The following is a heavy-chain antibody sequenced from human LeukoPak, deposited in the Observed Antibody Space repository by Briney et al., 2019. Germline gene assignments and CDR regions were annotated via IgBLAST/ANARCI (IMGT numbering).Heavy chain of an antibody. CDR2: IIYDGDPE. CDR1: GFTFDTYN. CDR3: ARDLSGSFSIDY. J-gene: IGHJ4*02. Sequence: GRSLRLSCGASGFTFDTYNMHWVRQAPGKGLEWVAMIIYDGDPESYADTVKGRFTISRDNSKNLLYLHMNSLRDEDTAIYYCARDLSGSFSIDYWGQGTLVTVSS. V-gene: IGHV3-30*04. D-gene: IGHD1-26*01.